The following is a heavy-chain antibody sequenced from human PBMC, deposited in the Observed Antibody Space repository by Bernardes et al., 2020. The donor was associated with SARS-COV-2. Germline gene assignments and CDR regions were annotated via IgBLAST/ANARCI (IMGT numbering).Heavy chain of an antibody. D-gene: IGHD3-10*01. CDR1: GFHVTTTH. J-gene: IGHJ3*02. Sequence: GGSLRLSCTASGFHVTTTHMTWAPPAPGGGPEWGALFSCGGNTNYADSVKGRFTISRGNSRKTLYLQMNNLRPDDTAVYYCASGRRSALDYLLEYAYDIWGQGTMVTVS. CDR2: FSCGGNT. CDR3: ASGRRSALDYLLEYAYDI. V-gene: IGHV3-66*02.